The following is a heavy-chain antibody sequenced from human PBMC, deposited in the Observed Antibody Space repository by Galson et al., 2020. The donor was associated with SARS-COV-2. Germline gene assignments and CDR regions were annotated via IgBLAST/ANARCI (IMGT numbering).Heavy chain of an antibody. Sequence: ASVKVSCKVSGYTLTELSMHWVRQAPGKGLEWMGGFDPEDGETNYAQKFQGRVTMTDDTSTDTAYMELSSLSSEDTAVYYFARAPAIDYYYGMDVWGQGTTVTVSS. J-gene: IGHJ6*02. CDR1: GYTLTELS. CDR2: FDPEDGET. CDR3: ARAPAIDYYYGMDV. D-gene: IGHD2-21*02. V-gene: IGHV1-24*01.